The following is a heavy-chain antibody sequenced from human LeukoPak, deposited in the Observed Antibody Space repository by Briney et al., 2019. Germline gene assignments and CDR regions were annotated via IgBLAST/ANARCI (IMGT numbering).Heavy chain of an antibody. Sequence: SETLSLTCAVYGGSFSGYYWSWIRQPPGKGLEWIGEINNSGSTNYNPSLKSRVTISVDTSKNQFSLKLSSVTAADTAVYYCARGRHYYDSSGYYWAFDIWGQGTMVTVSS. CDR1: GGSFSGYY. J-gene: IGHJ3*02. CDR3: ARGRHYYDSSGYYWAFDI. V-gene: IGHV4-34*01. CDR2: INNSGST. D-gene: IGHD3-22*01.